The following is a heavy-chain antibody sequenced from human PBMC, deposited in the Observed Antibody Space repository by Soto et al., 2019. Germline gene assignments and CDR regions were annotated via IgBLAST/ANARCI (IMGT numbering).Heavy chain of an antibody. V-gene: IGHV4-34*01. J-gene: IGHJ6*02. Sequence: PSETLSLTCGVYGGSLSGYYWTWIRQFPRKGLEWIGEINHSGSTNYNPSLKSRVTISVDMSKKQFSLKLNYVTAADTAVYYCASREGYVYYGLDVWGQGTTVTVSS. CDR2: INHSGST. CDR1: GGSLSGYY. CDR3: ASREGYVYYGLDV. D-gene: IGHD5-18*01.